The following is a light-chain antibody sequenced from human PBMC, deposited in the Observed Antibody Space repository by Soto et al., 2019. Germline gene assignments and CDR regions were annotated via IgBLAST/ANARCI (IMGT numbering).Light chain of an antibody. CDR2: GAS. CDR3: QQYNNWIT. V-gene: IGKV3-20*01. J-gene: IGKJ5*01. CDR1: QTVSITY. Sequence: VLRQSPGTLSLSPGESATLSCRASQTVSITYLAWYQQKPGQAPRLLIYGASSRATGIPDRFSGSGSGTDFTLTISRLEPEDFAVYYCQQYNNWITFGQGTRLEIK.